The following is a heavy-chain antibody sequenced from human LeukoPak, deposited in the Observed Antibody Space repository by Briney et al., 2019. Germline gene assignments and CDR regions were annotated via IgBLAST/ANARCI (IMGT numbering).Heavy chain of an antibody. CDR2: ISYSGST. Sequence: SETLSLTCTVSGGSINGYYWSWIRQPPGKGLEWIDYISYSGSTNYNPSLKSRVTMSVDTSKNQFSLRLSSVTAADPAVYYCARHGSSYSLDCWGQGTLVTVSS. CDR3: ARHGSSYSLDC. J-gene: IGHJ4*02. V-gene: IGHV4-59*08. D-gene: IGHD6-13*01. CDR1: GGSINGYY.